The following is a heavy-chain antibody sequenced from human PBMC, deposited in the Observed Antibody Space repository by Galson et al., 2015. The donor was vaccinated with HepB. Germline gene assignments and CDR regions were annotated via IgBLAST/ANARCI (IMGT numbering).Heavy chain of an antibody. J-gene: IGHJ3*02. Sequence: QSGAEVKKPGTSVKVSCKVSGYTLTELSMHWVRQAPGKGLEWMGGFDPEDGETIYAQKFQGRVTMTEDTSTDTAYMELSSLRSEDTAVYYCATAIMRSGWLTGTSYAFDIWGQGTMVTVSS. V-gene: IGHV1-24*01. CDR2: FDPEDGET. D-gene: IGHD6-19*01. CDR3: ATAIMRSGWLTGTSYAFDI. CDR1: GYTLTELS.